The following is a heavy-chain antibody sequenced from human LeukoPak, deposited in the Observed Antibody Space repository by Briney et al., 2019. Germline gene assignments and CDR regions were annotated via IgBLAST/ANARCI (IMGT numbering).Heavy chain of an antibody. V-gene: IGHV3-48*03. CDR1: GFTFSSYE. CDR2: ISSGSTV. Sequence: GGSLRLSCAASGFTFSSYEMNWVRQAPGKGLEWVSYISSGSTVYDADSVKGRFTISRDNAKDSLYLQMNSLRAEDTAVYYCARESIAVAGAPFDYWGQGTLVTVSS. CDR3: ARESIAVAGAPFDY. J-gene: IGHJ4*02. D-gene: IGHD6-19*01.